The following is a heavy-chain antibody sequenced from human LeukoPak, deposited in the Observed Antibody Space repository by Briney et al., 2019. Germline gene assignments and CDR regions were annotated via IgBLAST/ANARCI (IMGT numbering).Heavy chain of an antibody. CDR2: FSMHVQIP. CDR1: EITFTSNV. J-gene: IGHJ4*02. V-gene: IGHV3-64D*06. D-gene: IGHD1-1*01. Sequence: GGSLRLSGSAFEITFTSNVMHWVRQSPGKGLKYFSRFSMHVQIPSKAGSVKGRFPISKASSKNTVYLQMNSLTAEDTAVYYCVREGLERRTNFDYWVQGTLVSVSS. CDR3: VREGLERRTNFDY.